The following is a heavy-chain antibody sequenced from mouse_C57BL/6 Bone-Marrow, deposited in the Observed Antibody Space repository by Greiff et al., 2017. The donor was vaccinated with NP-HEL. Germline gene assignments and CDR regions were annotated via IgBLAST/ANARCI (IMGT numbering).Heavy chain of an antibody. V-gene: IGHV2-4*01. CDR2: IWSGGST. D-gene: IGHD2-3*01. Sequence: VQLQQSGPGLVQPSQSLSITCTVSGFSLTSYGVHWVRQPPGKGLEWLGVIWSGGSTDYNAAFISRLSISKDNSKSQVFFKMNSLQADDTAIYYCAKKGNLDDGYYDYAMDYWGQGTSVTVSS. CDR1: GFSLTSYG. CDR3: AKKGNLDDGYYDYAMDY. J-gene: IGHJ4*01.